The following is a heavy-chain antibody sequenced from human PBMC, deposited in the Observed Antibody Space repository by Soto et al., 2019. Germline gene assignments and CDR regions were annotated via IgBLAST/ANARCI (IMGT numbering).Heavy chain of an antibody. CDR3: ARGRQQLVTTDTYYYYYMDV. CDR2: ISAYNGNT. J-gene: IGHJ6*03. V-gene: IGHV1-18*01. CDR1: GYTFTSYG. D-gene: IGHD6-13*01. Sequence: ASVKVSCKASGYTFTSYGISWVRQAPGQGLEWMGWISAYNGNTNYAQKLQGRVTMTTDTSTSTAYMELRSLRSDDTAVYYCARGRQQLVTTDTYYYYYMDVWGKGTTVTVSS.